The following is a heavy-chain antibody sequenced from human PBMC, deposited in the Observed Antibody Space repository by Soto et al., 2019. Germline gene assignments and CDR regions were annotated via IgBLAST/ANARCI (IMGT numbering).Heavy chain of an antibody. CDR3: AKARSGSWHEGYYFDN. CDR2: MSYDGRDK. CDR1: GFTFISYG. J-gene: IGHJ4*02. D-gene: IGHD2-15*01. V-gene: IGHV3-30*18. Sequence: QVQLVESGGGVVQPGRSLRLSYAASGFTFISYGMHWVRQAPGKGLEWLAVMSYDGRDKYYADSVRGRFTISRDNSKNTVYLQLNSLRVEDTAVYYCAKARSGSWHEGYYFDNWGQGTLVTVSS.